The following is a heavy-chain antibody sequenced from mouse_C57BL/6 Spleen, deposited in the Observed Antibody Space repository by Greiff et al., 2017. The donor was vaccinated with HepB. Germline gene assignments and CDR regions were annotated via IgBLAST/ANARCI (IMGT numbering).Heavy chain of an antibody. D-gene: IGHD1-1*01. CDR2: INPGSGGT. V-gene: IGHV1-54*01. CDR1: GYAFTNYL. J-gene: IGHJ1*03. CDR3: ARWAYGSRYFDV. Sequence: QVQLQQSGAELVRPGTSVKVSCKASGYAFTNYLIEWVKQRPGQGLEWIGVINPGSGGTNYNEKFKGKATLTADKSSSTAYMQLSSLTSEDSAVYCCARWAYGSRYFDVWGTGTTVTVSS.